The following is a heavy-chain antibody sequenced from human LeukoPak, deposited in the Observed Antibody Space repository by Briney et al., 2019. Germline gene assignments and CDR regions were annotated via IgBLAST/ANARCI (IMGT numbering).Heavy chain of an antibody. J-gene: IGHJ6*03. Sequence: KPSETLSLTCTVSGGSISSYYWSWIRQPPGKGLKWIGNIYYSGYTTYSPSLRSRVTISVDTSKNQFSLKLSSVTAADTAVYYCARVVYSGYDFRGAMDVWGKGTTVTVSS. CDR2: IYYSGYT. V-gene: IGHV4-59*01. CDR3: ARVVYSGYDFRGAMDV. D-gene: IGHD5-12*01. CDR1: GGSISSYY.